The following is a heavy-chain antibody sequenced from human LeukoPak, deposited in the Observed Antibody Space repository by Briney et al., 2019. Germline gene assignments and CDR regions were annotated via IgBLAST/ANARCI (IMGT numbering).Heavy chain of an antibody. CDR3: ACGITMVRGVEAWFDP. CDR2: IYYSGTI. J-gene: IGHJ5*02. Sequence: PSETLSLTCTVSGGSISTYSWSWIRQPPGKGLEYIAYIYYSGTINYNSFLKSRLTISVDTSKNQFSLKVTSVTAADTAVYYCACGITMVRGVEAWFDPWGQGTLVTVSS. D-gene: IGHD3-10*01. CDR1: GGSISTYS. V-gene: IGHV4-59*01.